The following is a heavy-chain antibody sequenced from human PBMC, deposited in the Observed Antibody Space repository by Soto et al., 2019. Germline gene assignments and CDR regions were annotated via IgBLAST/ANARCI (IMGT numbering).Heavy chain of an antibody. V-gene: IGHV3-23*01. J-gene: IGHJ4*02. CDR2: ISGSGGST. D-gene: IGHD3-3*01. CDR3: AKVPKFLEWFYLFYFDY. CDR1: GFTFSSYA. Sequence: GGSLRLSCAASGFTFSSYAMSWVRPGPGKGLEWVSAISGSGGSTYYADSVKGRFTISRDNSKNTLYLQMNSLRAEDTAVYYCAKVPKFLEWFYLFYFDYWGQGTLVTVSS.